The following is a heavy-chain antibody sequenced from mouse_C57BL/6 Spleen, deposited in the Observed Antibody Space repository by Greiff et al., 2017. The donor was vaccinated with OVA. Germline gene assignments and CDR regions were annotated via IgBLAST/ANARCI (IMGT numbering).Heavy chain of an antibody. CDR2: IDTTDSYT. CDR1: GYTFTSYW. D-gene: IGHD2-4*01. Sequence: QVQLQQPGAELVKPGASVKLSCKASGYTFTSYWMQWVNQRPGQGLEWIGEIDTTDSYTNYNQKLKGKATLTVDASYSTAYMQLSSLTSEDSAVYYCARRVYYDYGHLDYWGQGTTLTVSS. J-gene: IGHJ2*01. V-gene: IGHV1-50*01. CDR3: ARRVYYDYGHLDY.